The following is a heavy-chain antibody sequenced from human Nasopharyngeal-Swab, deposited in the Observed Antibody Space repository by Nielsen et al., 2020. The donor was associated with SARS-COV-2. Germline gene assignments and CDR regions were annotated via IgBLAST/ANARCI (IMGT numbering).Heavy chain of an antibody. J-gene: IGHJ4*02. V-gene: IGHV4-30-2*01. CDR2: IYHSGNT. CDR3: ARKYCNGDCYFDY. D-gene: IGHD2-21*02. Sequence: SETLSLTYAVSGVSISSGFYSWSWIRQPPGKGLEWIGYIYHSGNTYYNPSLKSRVTISVDRSKNQFSLRLSSVTAADTAVYYCARKYCNGDCYFDYWGQGTLVTVSS. CDR1: GVSISSGFYS.